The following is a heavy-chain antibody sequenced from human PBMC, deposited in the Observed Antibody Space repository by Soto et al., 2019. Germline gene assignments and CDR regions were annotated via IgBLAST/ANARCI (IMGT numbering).Heavy chain of an antibody. D-gene: IGHD1-26*01. CDR3: ARPSGTYPPSRYYYGLDV. V-gene: IGHV1-18*01. CDR1: CYRCTSYV. CDR2: ISAHNGDT. J-gene: IGHJ6*02. Sequence: GASVKVYWKASCYRCTSYVWRWVRQAHGHGLEWMGWISAHNGDTIYSQKFQDRITITTDTSTNTAYLELRSLKSGDTAVFYCARPSGTYPPSRYYYGLDVWGQGTTVTVSS.